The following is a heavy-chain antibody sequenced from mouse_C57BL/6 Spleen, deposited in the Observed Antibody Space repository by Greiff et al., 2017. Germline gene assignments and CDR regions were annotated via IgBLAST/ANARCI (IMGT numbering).Heavy chain of an antibody. D-gene: IGHD1-1*01. CDR2: IYPGDGDT. V-gene: IGHV1-80*01. CDR1: GYAFSSYW. J-gene: IGHJ1*03. CDR3: ARWDYYGSSYGGYFDV. Sequence: VQLQESGAELVKPGASVKISCKASGYAFSSYWMNWVKQRPGKGLEWIGQIYPGDGDTNYNGKFKGKATLTADKSSSTAYMQLSSLTSEDSAVYFCARWDYYGSSYGGYFDVWGTGTTVTVSS.